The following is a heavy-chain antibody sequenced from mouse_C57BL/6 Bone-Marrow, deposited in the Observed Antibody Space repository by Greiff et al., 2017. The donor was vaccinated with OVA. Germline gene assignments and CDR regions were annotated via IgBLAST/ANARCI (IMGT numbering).Heavy chain of an antibody. J-gene: IGHJ2*01. CDR1: GYTFTSYW. Sequence: QVHVKQPGAELVMPGASVKLSCKASGYTFTSYWMHWVKQRPGQGLEWIGEIDPSDSYTNYNQKFKGKSTLTVDKSSSTAYMQLSSLTSEDSAVYYCAINYYGSSYDFDYWGQGTTLTVSS. CDR3: AINYYGSSYDFDY. D-gene: IGHD1-1*01. V-gene: IGHV1-69*01. CDR2: IDPSDSYT.